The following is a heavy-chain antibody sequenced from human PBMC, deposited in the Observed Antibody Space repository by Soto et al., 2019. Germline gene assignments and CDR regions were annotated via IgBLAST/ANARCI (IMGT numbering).Heavy chain of an antibody. V-gene: IGHV4-39*07. Sequence: SETLSLTCIVSGDSISNDFYSWGWIRQPPGKGLEWIGSINYSGSTIYNPSLKSRVTISVDTSKNQFSLKLSSVTAADTAVCYCARVPGPWGQGTLVTVSS. J-gene: IGHJ5*02. CDR3: ARVPGP. CDR2: INYSGST. CDR1: GDSISNDFYS.